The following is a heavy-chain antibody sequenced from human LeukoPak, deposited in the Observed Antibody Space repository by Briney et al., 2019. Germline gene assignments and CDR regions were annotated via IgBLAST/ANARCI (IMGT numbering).Heavy chain of an antibody. Sequence: HPGGSLRLSCAVSGFRVSDYYTSWVRQAPGKGLEWVGLIRDSGEAFYADFARGRFAISRDESENTLYLQMNSLRVEDTAVYFCARDRAANQDWVEFDPWGQGTPVIVSS. D-gene: IGHD3/OR15-3a*01. J-gene: IGHJ5*02. CDR1: GFRVSDYY. CDR2: IRDSGEA. V-gene: IGHV3-66*03. CDR3: ARDRAANQDWVEFDP.